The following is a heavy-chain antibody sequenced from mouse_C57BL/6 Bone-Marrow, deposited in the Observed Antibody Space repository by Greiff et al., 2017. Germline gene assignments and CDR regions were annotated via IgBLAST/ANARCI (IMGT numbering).Heavy chain of an antibody. CDR1: GHTFTTYP. V-gene: IGHV1-47*01. D-gene: IGHD2-1*01. CDR3: ARGGNYGGYYFDY. J-gene: IGHJ2*01. Sequence: VQLQESGAELVKPGASVKMSCKASGHTFTTYPIEWMKQNHGKSLEWIGNFHPYNDDTKYNEKFKGKATLTVEKSSSTVYLELSRLTSDDSAVYYCARGGNYGGYYFDYWGQGTTLTVSS. CDR2: FHPYNDDT.